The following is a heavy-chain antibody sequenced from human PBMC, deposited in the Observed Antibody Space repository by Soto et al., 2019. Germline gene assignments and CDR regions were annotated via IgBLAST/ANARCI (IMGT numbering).Heavy chain of an antibody. Sequence: GESLKISCKGSGYSFTSYWIGWVRQMPGKGLEWMGSIYPGDSDTRYSPSFQGQVTISADKSISTAYLQWSSLKASDTAMYYCAKHELYGSGSYAPYYYGMDVWGQGTTVTVSS. V-gene: IGHV5-51*01. CDR2: IYPGDSDT. CDR1: GYSFTSYW. J-gene: IGHJ6*02. D-gene: IGHD3-10*01. CDR3: AKHELYGSGSYAPYYYGMDV.